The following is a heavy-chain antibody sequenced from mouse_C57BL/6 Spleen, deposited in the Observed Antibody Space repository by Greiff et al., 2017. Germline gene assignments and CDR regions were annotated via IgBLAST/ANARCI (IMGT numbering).Heavy chain of an antibody. J-gene: IGHJ1*03. V-gene: IGHV1-26*01. CDR2: INPNNGGT. Sequence: VQLQQSGPELVKPGASVKISCKASGYTFTDYYMNWVKQSHGKSLEWIGDINPNNGGTSYNQKFKGKATLTVDKSSSTAYMELRSLTSEDSAVYYCARSNWERYFDVWGTGTTVTVSS. D-gene: IGHD4-1*01. CDR1: GYTFTDYY. CDR3: ARSNWERYFDV.